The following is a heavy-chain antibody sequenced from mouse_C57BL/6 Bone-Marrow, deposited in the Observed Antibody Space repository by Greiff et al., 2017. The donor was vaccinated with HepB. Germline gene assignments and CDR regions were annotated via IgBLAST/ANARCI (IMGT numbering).Heavy chain of an antibody. CDR3: AKALNYYAMDD. J-gene: IGHJ4*01. CDR1: GYTFTSYW. V-gene: IGHV1-52*01. CDR2: IDPSDSET. Sequence: VQLQESGAELVRPGSSVKLSCKASGYTFTSYWMHWVKQRPIQGLEWIGNIDPSDSETHYPQKFKDKATLTVDKSSSTAYMQRSSLTSEDSAVYYCAKALNYYAMDDWGQGTSVTVSS.